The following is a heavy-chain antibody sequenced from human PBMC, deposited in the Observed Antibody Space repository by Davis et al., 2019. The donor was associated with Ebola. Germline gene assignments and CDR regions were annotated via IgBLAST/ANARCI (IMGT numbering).Heavy chain of an antibody. D-gene: IGHD3-3*01. Sequence: PSETLSLTCTVSGGSISSGGYYWSWIRQHPGKGLEWIGYIYYSGSTYYNPSLKSRVTISVDTSKNQFSLKLSSVTAADTAVYYCAREESITIFGVVTPDAFDIWGQGTMVTVSS. V-gene: IGHV4-31*03. CDR1: GGSISSGGYY. J-gene: IGHJ3*02. CDR3: AREESITIFGVVTPDAFDI. CDR2: IYYSGST.